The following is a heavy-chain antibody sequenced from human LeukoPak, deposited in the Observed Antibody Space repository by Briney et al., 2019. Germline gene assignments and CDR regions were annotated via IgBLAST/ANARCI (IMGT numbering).Heavy chain of an antibody. D-gene: IGHD6-19*01. Sequence: ASVKVSCKVSGYTLTELSMHRVRQAPGKGLEWMGGFDPEDGETIYAQKFQGRVTMTEDTSTDTAYMEPSSLRSEDTAVYYCATDSGQWLVPYYFDYWGQGTMVTVSS. V-gene: IGHV1-24*01. CDR3: ATDSGQWLVPYYFDY. J-gene: IGHJ4*03. CDR1: GYTLTELS. CDR2: FDPEDGET.